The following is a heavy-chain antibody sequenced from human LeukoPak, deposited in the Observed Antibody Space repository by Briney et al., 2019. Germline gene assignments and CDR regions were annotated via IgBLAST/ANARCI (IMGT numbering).Heavy chain of an antibody. CDR1: GGTFSIYW. Sequence: SCKASGGTFSIYWMHWVRQAPGKGLVWVSPINSDGTSTNYADSVKGRFTISRDNAKNTLYLQMNNLRVEDTAVYYCARGRYHGMDVWGQGTTVTVSS. CDR3: ARGRYHGMDV. J-gene: IGHJ6*02. CDR2: INSDGTST. V-gene: IGHV3-74*01.